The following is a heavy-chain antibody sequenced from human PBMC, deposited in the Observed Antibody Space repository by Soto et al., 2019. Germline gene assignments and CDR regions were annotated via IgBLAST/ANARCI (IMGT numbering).Heavy chain of an antibody. V-gene: IGHV3-30*18. CDR1: GFTFSSYG. D-gene: IGHD6-13*01. CDR2: ISYDGSNK. CDR3: AKAGRYNSSPLDY. Sequence: GGSLRLSCAASGFTFSSYGMHWVRQAPGKGLEWVAVISYDGSNKYYADSVKGRFTISRDNSKNTLYLQMNSLRAEDTAVYYCAKAGRYNSSPLDYWGQGTLVTVSS. J-gene: IGHJ4*02.